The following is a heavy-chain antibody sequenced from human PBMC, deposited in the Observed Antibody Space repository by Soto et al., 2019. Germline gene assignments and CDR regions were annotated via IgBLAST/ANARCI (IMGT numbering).Heavy chain of an antibody. D-gene: IGHD2-2*01. V-gene: IGHV1-18*04. CDR1: GYTFTSFG. J-gene: IGHJ6*02. CDR3: ARDYCSSTSCFPLDV. CDR2: ISAYNGDT. Sequence: ASVKVSCKASGYTFTSFGISWVRQAPGQGLEWMGWISAYNGDTHYAQNFQGRVTMTTDTSTTTASMELRSLRSDDTAVYYCARDYCSSTSCFPLDVWGPGTTVTVSS.